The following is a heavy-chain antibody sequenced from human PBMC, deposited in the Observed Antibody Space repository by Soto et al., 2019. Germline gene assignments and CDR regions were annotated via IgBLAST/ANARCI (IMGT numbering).Heavy chain of an antibody. CDR2: IIPIFGTA. CDR1: GGTFSSYA. Sequence: ASVKVSCKASGGTFSSYAISWVRQAPGQGLEWMGGIIPIFGTANYAQKFQGRVTITADKSTSTAYMELSSLRSEDTAVYYCARVVVAATVWFDPWGQGTLVTVSS. V-gene: IGHV1-69*06. CDR3: ARVVVAATVWFDP. D-gene: IGHD2-15*01. J-gene: IGHJ5*02.